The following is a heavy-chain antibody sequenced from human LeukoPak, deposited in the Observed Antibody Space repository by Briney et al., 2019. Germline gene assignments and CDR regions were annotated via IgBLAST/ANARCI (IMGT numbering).Heavy chain of an antibody. J-gene: IGHJ4*02. CDR3: AKDGSGYFYTFDY. Sequence: GGSLRLSCETSGFTFISYGMHWVRQTPGKGLEWVAVISKDGGNKFYADSLKGRFTISRDDSKNTFYLQMNSLRVEDTAMYYCAKDGSGYFYTFDYWGQGTLVTASS. V-gene: IGHV3-30*12. CDR1: GFTFISYG. CDR2: ISKDGGNK. D-gene: IGHD3-22*01.